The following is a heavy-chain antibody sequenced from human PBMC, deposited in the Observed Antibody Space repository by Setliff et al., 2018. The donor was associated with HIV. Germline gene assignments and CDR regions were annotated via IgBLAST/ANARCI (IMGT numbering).Heavy chain of an antibody. Sequence: TLSLTCTVSGASISSSSHHWAWIRQPPGKGLEYIGNIYYTGSTHHNPSLESRVATSVDTSKNQFSLKLCSVTAADTAVYYCARIVRWELVATSTFFYYYMDVWGKGTTVTVSS. CDR3: ARIVRWELVATSTFFYYYMDV. J-gene: IGHJ6*03. V-gene: IGHV4-39*01. D-gene: IGHD1-26*01. CDR1: GASISSSSHH. CDR2: IYYTGST.